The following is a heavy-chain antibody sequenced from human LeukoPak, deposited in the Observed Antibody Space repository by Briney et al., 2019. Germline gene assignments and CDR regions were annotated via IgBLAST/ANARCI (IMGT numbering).Heavy chain of an antibody. CDR1: GFTFSSSG. V-gene: IGHV3-33*01. CDR2: IWFDGSHK. Sequence: GGSLRLSCAASGFTFSSSGMHWVRQAPGKGLEWVAVIWFDGSHKYYADSLKGRFTISRDNSKNTLYLQMNSLRAEDTAVYYCARGYGSDYGYLDYWGQGTLVTVSS. CDR3: ARGYGSDYGYLDY. J-gene: IGHJ4*02. D-gene: IGHD4/OR15-4a*01.